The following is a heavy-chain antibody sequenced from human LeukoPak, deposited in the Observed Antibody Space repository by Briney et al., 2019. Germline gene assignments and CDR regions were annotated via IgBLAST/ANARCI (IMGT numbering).Heavy chain of an antibody. Sequence: GGSLRLSCAASGFTFSSYEMNWVRQAPGKGLEWVSYISGSGSTIYHADSVKGRFTISRDNAKNSLYLQMNSLRAEDTGVYYCARARIAAPLLDYWGQGALVTVSS. V-gene: IGHV3-48*03. CDR2: ISGSGSTI. J-gene: IGHJ4*02. CDR1: GFTFSSYE. CDR3: ARARIAAPLLDY. D-gene: IGHD6-13*01.